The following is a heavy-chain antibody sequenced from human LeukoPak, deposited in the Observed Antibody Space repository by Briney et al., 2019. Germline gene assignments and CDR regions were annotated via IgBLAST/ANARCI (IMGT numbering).Heavy chain of an antibody. Sequence: SETLSLTCAASGGSISSYYWSWIRQPPGKGLEWIGYIYTSGSTNYNPSPKSRVIISVDTSKNQFSLKLMSVTAEDTAVYYCARRFNAFDIWGQGTMVTVSS. V-gene: IGHV4-4*09. CDR2: IYTSGST. J-gene: IGHJ3*02. D-gene: IGHD3-16*01. CDR1: GGSISSYY. CDR3: ARRFNAFDI.